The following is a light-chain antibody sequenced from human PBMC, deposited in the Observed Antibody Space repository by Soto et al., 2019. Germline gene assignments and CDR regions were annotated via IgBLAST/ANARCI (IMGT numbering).Light chain of an antibody. Sequence: DIQMTQSPSTLSASAGDRVTITCRASQSVRIWLSWYQQKPGKAANLLIYDASNLESGVPSRFRGSGSGTEFTLTISSLEPDDFATYYWQEYNSYSFTFGGGTKVEI. CDR1: QSVRIW. CDR2: DAS. CDR3: QEYNSYSFT. J-gene: IGKJ4*01. V-gene: IGKV1-5*03.